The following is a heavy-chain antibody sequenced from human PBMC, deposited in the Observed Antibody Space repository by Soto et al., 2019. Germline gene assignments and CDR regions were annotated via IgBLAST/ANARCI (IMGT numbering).Heavy chain of an antibody. CDR2: ISSSGTAI. CDR1: GFTFSDYY. Sequence: GGSLRLSCAASGFTFSDYYMSWIRQAPGKGLEWLSYISSSGTAIYSADSLTGRFTISRDNAKNSLYLQMNSLRAEDTAVYYCARTPGEAAGLFHLWGQGTLVTVSS. J-gene: IGHJ5*02. CDR3: ARTPGEAAGLFHL. V-gene: IGHV3-11*01. D-gene: IGHD6-13*01.